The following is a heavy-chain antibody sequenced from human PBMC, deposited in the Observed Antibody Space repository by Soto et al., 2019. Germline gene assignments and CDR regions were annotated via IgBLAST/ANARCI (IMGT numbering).Heavy chain of an antibody. CDR2: VSYDGTLK. V-gene: IGHV3-30*09. CDR3: ARDITGGIGRLDY. D-gene: IGHD1-26*01. J-gene: IGHJ4*02. CDR1: GFIFSAYS. Sequence: QVKLVESVGGVVQPGTSLRLSCAASGFIFSAYSINWVRQSPGKGLEWVAVVSYDGTLKFYADSVKGRFAISRDNSINTVYLQMNSLSPEDTSMYYCARDITGGIGRLDYWGQGTLVTVSS.